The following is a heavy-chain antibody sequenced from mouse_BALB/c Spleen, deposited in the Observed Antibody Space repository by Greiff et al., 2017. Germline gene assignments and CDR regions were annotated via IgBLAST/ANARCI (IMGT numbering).Heavy chain of an antibody. V-gene: IGHV2-2*02. Sequence: VQRVESGPGLVQPSQSLSITCTVSGFSLTSYGVHWVRQSPGKGLEWLGVIWSGGSTDYNAAFISRLSISKDNSKSQVFFKMNSLQANDTAIYYCARNALYGNYPYYFDYWGQGTTLTVSS. CDR2: IWSGGST. CDR3: ARNALYGNYPYYFDY. J-gene: IGHJ2*01. CDR1: GFSLTSYG. D-gene: IGHD2-1*01.